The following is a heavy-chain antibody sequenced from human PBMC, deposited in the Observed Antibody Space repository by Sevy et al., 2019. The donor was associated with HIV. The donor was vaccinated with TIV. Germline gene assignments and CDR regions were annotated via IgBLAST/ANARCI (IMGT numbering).Heavy chain of an antibody. CDR1: GYTFTGYY. CDR2: INPNSGGT. CDR3: ARGDYDFWSGYYTFFDY. Sequence: ASVKVSCKASGYTFTGYYMHWVRQAPGQGLEWMGWINPNSGGTNYAQTFQGRVTMTRDTSISTAYMELSRLRSDDTAVYYCARGDYDFWSGYYTFFDYWGQGTLVTVSS. D-gene: IGHD3-3*01. J-gene: IGHJ4*02. V-gene: IGHV1-2*02.